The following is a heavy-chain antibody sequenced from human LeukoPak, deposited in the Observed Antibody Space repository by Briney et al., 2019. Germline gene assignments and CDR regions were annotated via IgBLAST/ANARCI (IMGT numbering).Heavy chain of an antibody. CDR3: AREEVGATDFDY. D-gene: IGHD1-26*01. Sequence: ASVTVSCKASGYTFTSYYMHWVRQAPGQGLEWMGIINPSGGSTSYAQKFQGRVTMTRDTSTSTVYKELSSLRSEDTAVYYCAREEVGATDFDYWGQGTLVTVSS. CDR2: INPSGGST. CDR1: GYTFTSYY. V-gene: IGHV1-46*01. J-gene: IGHJ4*02.